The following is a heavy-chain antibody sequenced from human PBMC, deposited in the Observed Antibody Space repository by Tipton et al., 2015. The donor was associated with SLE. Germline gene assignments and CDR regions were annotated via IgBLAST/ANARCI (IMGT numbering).Heavy chain of an antibody. D-gene: IGHD4-17*01. V-gene: IGHV3-30*04. Sequence: SLRLSCAASGFTFSSYAMHWVRQAPGKGLEWVAVISYDGSNKYYADSVKGRFTISRDSSKNTLYLQMNSLRAEDTAVYYCARESTLTTLAFDIWGQGTMVTVSS. J-gene: IGHJ3*02. CDR3: ARESTLTTLAFDI. CDR2: ISYDGSNK. CDR1: GFTFSSYA.